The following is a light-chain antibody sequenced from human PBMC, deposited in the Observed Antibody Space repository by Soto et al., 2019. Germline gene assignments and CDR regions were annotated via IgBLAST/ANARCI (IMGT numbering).Light chain of an antibody. Sequence: QPVLTQPPSVSGAPGQRVTISCTGSSSNIGAGYNVHWYQQLPGTAPKLLIYGNSNRPSGVPDRFSGSKSGTSASLAITGLQAEDEADYYCQSYDSSLSGRGWVFGGGTKVTVL. CDR2: GNS. CDR3: QSYDSSLSGRGWV. J-gene: IGLJ2*01. CDR1: SSNIGAGYN. V-gene: IGLV1-40*01.